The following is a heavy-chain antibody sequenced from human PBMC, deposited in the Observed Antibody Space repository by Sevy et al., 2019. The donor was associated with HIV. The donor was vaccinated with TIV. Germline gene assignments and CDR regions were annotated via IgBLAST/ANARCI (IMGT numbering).Heavy chain of an antibody. D-gene: IGHD3-22*01. CDR2: FDPEDGET. J-gene: IGHJ4*02. Sequence: ASVKVSCKVSGHTLNTLSMHWVRRAPGKGLEWMGSFDPEDGETIYAQKFQGRLTMTEDTATDTAYMDLSSLRSEDTAVYYCATTKDYYESSGSPFDHWGQGTLVTVSS. V-gene: IGHV1-24*01. CDR3: ATTKDYYESSGSPFDH. CDR1: GHTLNTLS.